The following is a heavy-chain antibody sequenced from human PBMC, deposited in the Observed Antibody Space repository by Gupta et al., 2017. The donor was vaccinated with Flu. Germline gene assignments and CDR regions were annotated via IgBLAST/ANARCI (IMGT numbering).Heavy chain of an antibody. D-gene: IGHD1-26*01. CDR3: AKETSANGTPKFDY. Sequence: EVQLLESGGGLVQPGGSLRLSCAASGFTFNKYAMSWVRQAPGKGLEWVSGISDKDGAYYADSVTGRFTISRDNSKNTVSLQLSSLRAEDTAVYYCAKETSANGTPKFDYWGQGTLVTVSS. CDR1: GFTFNKYA. CDR2: ISDKDGA. V-gene: IGHV3-23*01. J-gene: IGHJ4*02.